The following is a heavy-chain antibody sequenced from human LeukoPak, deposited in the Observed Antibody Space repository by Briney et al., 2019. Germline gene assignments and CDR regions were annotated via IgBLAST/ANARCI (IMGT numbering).Heavy chain of an antibody. Sequence: GRSLRLSCAASGFTFSSYGMHWVRQAPGKGLEWVAVISYDGSNKYYADSVKGRFTISRDNSKNTLYLQMSSLRAEDTAVYYCAKDLRYCSSTSCYGWASDYYYYYYGMDVWGQGTTVTVSS. V-gene: IGHV3-30*18. CDR2: ISYDGSNK. D-gene: IGHD2-2*01. CDR1: GFTFSSYG. CDR3: AKDLRYCSSTSCYGWASDYYYYYYGMDV. J-gene: IGHJ6*02.